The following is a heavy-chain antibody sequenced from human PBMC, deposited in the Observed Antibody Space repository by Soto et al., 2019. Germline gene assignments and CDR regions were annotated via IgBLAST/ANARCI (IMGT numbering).Heavy chain of an antibody. J-gene: IGHJ5*02. CDR3: ARDHPDVRPPGSDP. Sequence: KTSETLSLTCAFSGVPITSGGYSCSWIRQPPGKGLEWIGYMYYSGSTYCNPSLKSRITISRDTSKNQFSLRLSSVTAADTAMYYCARDHPDVRPPGSDPWGQGIGVSVSS. V-gene: IGHV4-31*11. D-gene: IGHD3-10*01. CDR1: GVPITSGGYS. CDR2: MYYSGST.